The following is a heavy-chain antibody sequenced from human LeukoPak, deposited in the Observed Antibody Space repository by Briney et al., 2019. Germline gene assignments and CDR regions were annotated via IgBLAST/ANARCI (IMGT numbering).Heavy chain of an antibody. CDR2: IRHVGSNE. Sequence: GGSLRLSCAASGFAFSTYGMHWVRQAPGKGLEWVASIRHVGSNEYYADSVKGRFTISRDNSKNTLYLQMNSLRAEDTAVYYCARYGSSSWYFDYWGQGTLVTVSS. D-gene: IGHD6-13*01. CDR1: GFAFSTYG. CDR3: ARYGSSSWYFDY. V-gene: IGHV3-30*02. J-gene: IGHJ4*02.